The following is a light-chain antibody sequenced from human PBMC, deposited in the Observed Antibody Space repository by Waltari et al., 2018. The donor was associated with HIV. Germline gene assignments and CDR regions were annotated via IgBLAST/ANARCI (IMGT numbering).Light chain of an antibody. CDR1: QSVSNN. J-gene: IGKJ4*01. CDR3: QQYNNWPPLT. CDR2: GAS. Sequence: EILMTQSPATLSVSPGERATLSCRTSQSVSNNLAWYQQRPGQAPRILSYGASTRATGIPARFSGSGSGTEFTLTISSLESEDFAVYYCQQYNNWPPLTFGGGTKVEIK. V-gene: IGKV3D-15*01.